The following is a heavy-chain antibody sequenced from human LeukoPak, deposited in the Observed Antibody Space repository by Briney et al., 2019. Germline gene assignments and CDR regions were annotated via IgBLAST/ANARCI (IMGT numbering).Heavy chain of an antibody. CDR3: AKDGSYTGYSSGWFDY. J-gene: IGHJ4*02. CDR2: ISWNSGSI. CDR1: GFTFDDYA. Sequence: GRSLRLSCAASGFTFDDYAMHWVRQAPGKGLEWVSGISWNSGSIGYADSVKGRFTISRDNAKNSLYLQMNSLRAEDTALYYCAKDGSYTGYSSGWFDYWGQGTLVTVSS. V-gene: IGHV3-9*01. D-gene: IGHD6-19*01.